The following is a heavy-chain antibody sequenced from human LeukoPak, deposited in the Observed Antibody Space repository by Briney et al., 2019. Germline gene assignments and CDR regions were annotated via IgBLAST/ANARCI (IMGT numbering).Heavy chain of an antibody. CDR2: IYYSGST. V-gene: IGHV4-39*01. CDR3: ARIPYGKYYDSSYYYYMDV. CDR1: GGSISSSSYY. J-gene: IGHJ6*03. Sequence: SETLSLTCTVSGGSISSSSYYWGWIRQPPGKGLEWIGSIYYSGSTYYNPSLKSRVTISVDTSKNQFSLKLSSVTAADTAVYYCARIPYGKYYDSSYYYYMDVWGKGTTVTVSS. D-gene: IGHD3-22*01.